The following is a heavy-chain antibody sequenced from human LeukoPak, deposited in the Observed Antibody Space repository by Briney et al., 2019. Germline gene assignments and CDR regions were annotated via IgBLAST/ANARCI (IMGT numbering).Heavy chain of an antibody. J-gene: IGHJ5*02. CDR2: IYSSGRT. V-gene: IGHV4-61*02. D-gene: IGHD2-2*01. CDR3: ARGRVPAAMGWFDP. Sequence: SETLSLTCTVSGDSIRNGNYYWNWIRQPAGKGLEWIGRIYSSGRTNYNPSLESRVTVSVDTSRNQFSLKLSSVTAADTAVYYCARGRVPAAMGWFDPWGQGTLVTVSS. CDR1: GDSIRNGNYY.